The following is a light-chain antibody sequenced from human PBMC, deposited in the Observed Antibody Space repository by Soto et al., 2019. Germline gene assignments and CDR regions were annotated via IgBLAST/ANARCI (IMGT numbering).Light chain of an antibody. V-gene: IGLV2-14*01. J-gene: IGLJ2*01. CDR1: SSDVGSYND. CDR2: DVS. Sequence: QSVLTQPASVSGSPGQSITISCTGTSSDVGSYNDVSWYQQYPGKAPKLMIYDVSNRPSGVSYRFSGSKSGNTASLTISGLQAEDEADYYCSSYTTSSTHVVFGGGTKVTVL. CDR3: SSYTTSSTHVV.